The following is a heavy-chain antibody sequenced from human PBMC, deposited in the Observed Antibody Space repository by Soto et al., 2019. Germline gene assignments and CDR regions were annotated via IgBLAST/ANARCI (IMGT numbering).Heavy chain of an antibody. CDR1: GFTFSSYA. Sequence: GGSLRLSCAASGFTFSSYAMSWVRQAPGKGLEWVSAISGSGGSTYYADSVKGRFTISRDNSKNTLYLQMNSLRAEDTAVYYCAKLGIAVAGTSNWFDPWGKGTLVTVSS. V-gene: IGHV3-23*01. CDR3: AKLGIAVAGTSNWFDP. D-gene: IGHD6-19*01. CDR2: ISGSGGST. J-gene: IGHJ5*02.